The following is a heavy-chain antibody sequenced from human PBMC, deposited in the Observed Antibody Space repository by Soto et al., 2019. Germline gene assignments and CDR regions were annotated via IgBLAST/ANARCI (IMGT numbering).Heavy chain of an antibody. Sequence: QVQLVQSGAEVKKPGSSVKVSCKASGGTFSSYAISWVRQAPGQGLEWMGGIIPIFGTANYAQTFQGRVTITADESTSTAYMELSSLRSADTAVYYCARDRRGYSYASQGDIWGQGTMVTVSS. CDR2: IIPIFGTA. V-gene: IGHV1-69*01. J-gene: IGHJ3*02. D-gene: IGHD5-18*01. CDR1: GGTFSSYA. CDR3: ARDRRGYSYASQGDI.